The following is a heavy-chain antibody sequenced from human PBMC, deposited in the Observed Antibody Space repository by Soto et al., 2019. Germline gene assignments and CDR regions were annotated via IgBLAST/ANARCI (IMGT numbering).Heavy chain of an antibody. CDR3: ARDRGGGAVAEFDY. V-gene: IGHV4-59*01. D-gene: IGHD6-19*01. J-gene: IGHJ4*02. CDR2: IYYSGST. Sequence: TSETLSLTCTVSGGSISSYYWSWIRQPPGKGLEWIGYIYYSGSTNYNPSLKSRVTISVDTSKNQFSLKLSSVTAADTAVYYCARDRGGGAVAEFDYWGQGTLVTVSS. CDR1: GGSISSYY.